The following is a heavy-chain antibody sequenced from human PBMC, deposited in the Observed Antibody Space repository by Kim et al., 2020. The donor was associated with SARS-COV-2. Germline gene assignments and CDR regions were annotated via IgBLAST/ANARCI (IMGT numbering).Heavy chain of an antibody. CDR3: ASLPHYYFDY. V-gene: IGHV3-48*02. Sequence: GGSLRLSCAASGFTFSSYSMNWVRQAPGKGLEWVSYISSSSSTIYYADSVKGRFTISRDNAKNSLSLQMNSLRDEDTAVYYCASLPHYYFDYWGQGTLVT. CDR2: ISSSSSTI. CDR1: GFTFSSYS. J-gene: IGHJ4*02.